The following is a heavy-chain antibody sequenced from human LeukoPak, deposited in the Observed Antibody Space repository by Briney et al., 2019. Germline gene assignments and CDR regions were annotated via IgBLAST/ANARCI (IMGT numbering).Heavy chain of an antibody. CDR3: ARVRAGYSSAFDY. D-gene: IGHD5-18*01. V-gene: IGHV4-59*01. Sequence: PSETLSLTCTVSGGSISSYYWSWIRQPPGKGLEWIGYIYYSGSTNYNPSLKSRVTISVDTSKNQFSLKLSSVTAADTAVYYCARVRAGYSSAFDYWGQGTLVTVSS. CDR2: IYYSGST. CDR1: GGSISSYY. J-gene: IGHJ4*02.